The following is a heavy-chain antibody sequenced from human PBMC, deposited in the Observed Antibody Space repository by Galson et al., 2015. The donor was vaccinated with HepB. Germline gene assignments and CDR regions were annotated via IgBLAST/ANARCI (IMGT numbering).Heavy chain of an antibody. J-gene: IGHJ4*02. CDR1: GFTFSNCG. CDR3: AKDIYFNTWNYFDY. D-gene: IGHD1-1*01. CDR2: FGGTYE. Sequence: PLRLSCAASGFTFSNCGLHWVRQAPDKGLEWVAFGGTYEKYADSVKGRFTISRDNSKSTFYSQMNSLRAEDTAVYYCAKDIYFNTWNYFDYWGQGTLVTVS. V-gene: IGHV3-30*02.